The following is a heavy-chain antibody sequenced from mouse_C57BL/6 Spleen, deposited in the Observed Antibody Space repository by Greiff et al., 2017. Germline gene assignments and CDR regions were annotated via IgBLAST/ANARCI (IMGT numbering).Heavy chain of an antibody. CDR2: IRNKANGYTT. V-gene: IGHV7-3*01. Sequence: EVMLVESGGGLVQPGGSLSLSCAASGFTFTDYYMSWVRQPPGKALEWLGFIRNKANGYTTEYSASVKGRFTISRDNSQSILYLQMNAPRAEDSATYYCARYMWCSGYFDYWGQGTTLTVSS. J-gene: IGHJ2*01. D-gene: IGHD3-1*01. CDR1: GFTFTDYY. CDR3: ARYMWCSGYFDY.